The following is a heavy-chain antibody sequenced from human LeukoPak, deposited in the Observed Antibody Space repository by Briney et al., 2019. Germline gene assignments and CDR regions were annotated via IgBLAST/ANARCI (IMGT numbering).Heavy chain of an antibody. CDR1: GFTFSDYY. CDR3: ARRSSGPLYYYYYYMDV. Sequence: GGSLRLSCAASGFTFSDYYMSWIRQAPGKGLVWVSRINSDGSSTSYADSVKGRFTISRDNAKNTLYLQMNSLRAEDTAVYYCARRSSGPLYYYYYYMDVWGKGTTVTVSS. D-gene: IGHD3-22*01. V-gene: IGHV3-74*01. CDR2: INSDGSST. J-gene: IGHJ6*03.